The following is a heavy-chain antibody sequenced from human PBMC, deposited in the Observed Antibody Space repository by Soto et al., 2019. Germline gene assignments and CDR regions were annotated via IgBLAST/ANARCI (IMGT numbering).Heavy chain of an antibody. CDR1: GGSISSGGYS. J-gene: IGHJ4*02. CDR2: MYHSGST. Sequence: QLQLQESGSGLVKPSQTLSLTCAVSGGSISSGGYSWSWIRQPPGKGLEWIGYMYHSGSTYYNPSLKNRVTKSIDRSKNQFSLKLSSVTAADTPVYSCARVPDYWGQGILVTASS. D-gene: IGHD2-2*01. V-gene: IGHV4-30-2*01. CDR3: ARVPDY.